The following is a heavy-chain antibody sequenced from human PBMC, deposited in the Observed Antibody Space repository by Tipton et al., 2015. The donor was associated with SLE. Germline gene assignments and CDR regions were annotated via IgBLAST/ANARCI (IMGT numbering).Heavy chain of an antibody. CDR3: ARGTGKFDY. D-gene: IGHD7-27*01. CDR1: GGSFRGYY. Sequence: TLSLTCAVYGGSFRGYYWSWIRQPPGKGLEWIGEINHSGSTNYNPSLKSRVTISVDTSKNQFSLKLSSVTAADTAVYYCARGTGKFDYWGQGTLVTVSS. V-gene: IGHV4-34*01. CDR2: INHSGST. J-gene: IGHJ4*02.